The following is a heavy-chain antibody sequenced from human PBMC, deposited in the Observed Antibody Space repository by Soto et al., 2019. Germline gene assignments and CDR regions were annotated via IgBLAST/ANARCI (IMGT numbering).Heavy chain of an antibody. CDR2: ISYDGSNK. V-gene: IGHV3-30-3*01. Sequence: GGSLRLSCAASGFTFSSYAMHWVRQAPGKGLEWVAVISYDGSNKYYADSMKGRFTISRDNSKNTLYLQMNSLRAEDTAVYYCARSIAARCMDVWGQGTTVTVSS. CDR1: GFTFSSYA. D-gene: IGHD6-6*01. J-gene: IGHJ6*02. CDR3: ARSIAARCMDV.